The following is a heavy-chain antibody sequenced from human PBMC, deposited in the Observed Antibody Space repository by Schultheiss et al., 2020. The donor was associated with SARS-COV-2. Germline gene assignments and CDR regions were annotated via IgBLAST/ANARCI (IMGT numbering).Heavy chain of an antibody. Sequence: SETLSLTCTVSGASISSGGYYWSWIRQHPGKGLEWIGYIYYSGSTYYNPSLKSRVTISVDTSKNQFSLKLSSVTAADTAVYYCARVRAVAGTIDYWGQGTLVTVSS. J-gene: IGHJ4*02. D-gene: IGHD6-19*01. CDR2: IYYSGST. CDR1: GASISSGGYY. CDR3: ARVRAVAGTIDY. V-gene: IGHV4-31*03.